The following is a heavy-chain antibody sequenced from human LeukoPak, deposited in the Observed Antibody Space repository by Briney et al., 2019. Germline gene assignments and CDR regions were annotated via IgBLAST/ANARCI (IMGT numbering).Heavy chain of an antibody. CDR3: ARRPTVSTFFDY. J-gene: IGHJ4*02. V-gene: IGHV4-59*01. D-gene: IGHD4-17*01. CDR1: GGSISSYY. CDR2: IYNSGST. Sequence: SETLSLTCTVSGGSISSYYWSWIRQPPGKGLEWIGYIYNSGSTNYNPSLKSRVTISVDTSKNQFSLKLSSVTAADTAVYYCARRPTVSTFFDYWGQGTLVTVSS.